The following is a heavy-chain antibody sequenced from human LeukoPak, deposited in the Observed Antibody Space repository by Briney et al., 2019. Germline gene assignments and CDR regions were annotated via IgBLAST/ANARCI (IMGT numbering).Heavy chain of an antibody. J-gene: IGHJ6*02. CDR1: GFTFYDYA. CDR3: AKGQRHYYGMDV. V-gene: IGHV3-43*02. Sequence: GGSLRLSCAASGFTFYDYAMHWVRQAPGKGLEWVSLISGDGGSTYYADSVKGRFTISRDNSKNSLYLQMNSLRTEDTALYYCAKGQRHYYGMDVWGQGTTVTVSS. CDR2: ISGDGGST.